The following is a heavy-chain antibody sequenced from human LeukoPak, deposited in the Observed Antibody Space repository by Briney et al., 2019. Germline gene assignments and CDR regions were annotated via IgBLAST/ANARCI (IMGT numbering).Heavy chain of an antibody. CDR1: EFAFSSYW. CDR3: ARWWLRSGDY. D-gene: IGHD5-12*01. CDR2: IKSDGSTT. Sequence: AGGSLRLSCAASEFAFSSYWMHWVRQAPGKGLVWVSRIKSDGSTTYYADSVKGRFTISRDNAKNTLYLQMNNLRAEDTAVYYCARWWLRSGDYWGQGTLVTVSS. J-gene: IGHJ4*02. V-gene: IGHV3-74*01.